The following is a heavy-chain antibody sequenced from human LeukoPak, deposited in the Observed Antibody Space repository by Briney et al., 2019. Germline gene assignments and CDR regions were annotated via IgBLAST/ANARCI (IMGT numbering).Heavy chain of an antibody. J-gene: IGHJ4*02. CDR3: ARQSGYYAFDN. Sequence: GESLKISCKGSGYRFNIYWIGWVRQMPGKGLEWMGIMNPSDFEIRKSPPFQGQVTLSADQSTRTAYLEWSSLKASDTAMYYCARQSGYYAFDNWGQGTLVTVSS. CDR2: MNPSDFEI. CDR1: GYRFNIYW. V-gene: IGHV5-51*01. D-gene: IGHD3-22*01.